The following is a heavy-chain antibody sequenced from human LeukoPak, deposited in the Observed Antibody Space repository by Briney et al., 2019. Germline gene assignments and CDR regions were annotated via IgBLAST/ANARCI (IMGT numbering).Heavy chain of an antibody. CDR3: ARDPRGYCSSTSCPDAFDI. D-gene: IGHD2-2*01. J-gene: IGHJ3*02. V-gene: IGHV1-69*06. Sequence: SVKVSCKASGGTFSSYAISWVRQAPGQGLEWMGGIIPIFGTANYAQKFQGRVTITADKSTSTAYMELSSLRSEDTAAYYCARDPRGYCSSTSCPDAFDIWGQGTMVTVSS. CDR2: IIPIFGTA. CDR1: GGTFSSYA.